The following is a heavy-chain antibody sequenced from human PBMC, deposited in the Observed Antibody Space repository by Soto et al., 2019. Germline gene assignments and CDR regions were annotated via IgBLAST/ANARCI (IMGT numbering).Heavy chain of an antibody. Sequence: QITLKESGPTLVKPTQTLTLTCSFSGFSLTTSGVGVGWVRQPPGKALEWLALIYWDDDKRYSPSLKSRLTTXKXTXXNQVVLTMTNMDPVDTATYSCAHRRAEQLVNWFDPWGQGTLVTVSS. CDR1: GFSLTTSGVG. CDR3: AHRRAEQLVNWFDP. V-gene: IGHV2-5*02. J-gene: IGHJ5*02. D-gene: IGHD1-1*01. CDR2: IYWDDDK.